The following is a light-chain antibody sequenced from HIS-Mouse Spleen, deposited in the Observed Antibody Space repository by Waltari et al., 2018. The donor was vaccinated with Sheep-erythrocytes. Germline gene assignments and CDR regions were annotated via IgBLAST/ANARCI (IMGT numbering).Light chain of an antibody. J-gene: IGLJ3*02. CDR2: EGS. Sequence: QSALTQPASVSGSPGQSTTISCTGTSRDVGSYNLVSWYQPHPGKAPKLMIYEGSKRPSGVSNRFSGSKSGNTASLTISGLQAEDEADYYCCSYAGSSTPWVFGGGTKLTVL. CDR3: CSYAGSSTPWV. V-gene: IGLV2-23*01. CDR1: SRDVGSYNL.